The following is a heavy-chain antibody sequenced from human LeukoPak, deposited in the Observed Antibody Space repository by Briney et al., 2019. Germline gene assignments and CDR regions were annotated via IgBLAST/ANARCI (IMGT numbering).Heavy chain of an antibody. D-gene: IGHD2-15*01. V-gene: IGHV4-59*02. Sequence: SETLSLTCVVSGGSVSGYYWGWIRQPPGRGLEWLGYVYYSGSTNYNPSFKSRITISVDTSRNQFSLQLSSVTAADTAVYYCARIHRYCSGGACYVLDNWGQGTLVAVSS. CDR1: GGSVSGYY. CDR3: ARIHRYCSGGACYVLDN. CDR2: VYYSGST. J-gene: IGHJ4*02.